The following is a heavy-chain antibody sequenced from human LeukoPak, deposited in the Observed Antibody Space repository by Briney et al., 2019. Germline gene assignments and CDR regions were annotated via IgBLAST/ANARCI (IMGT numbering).Heavy chain of an antibody. CDR2: IYYSGST. V-gene: IGHV4-31*03. CDR1: GGSISSGCYY. Sequence: PSQTLSLTCTVSGGSISSGCYYWSWLRQPPGKGLEWIGNIYYSGSTNYNPSLKSRITISVDTSKNQFSLKLSSVTSADTAIYYCARGFAGSSTKYAYPFGYWGQGTLVTVSS. D-gene: IGHD2-2*01. J-gene: IGHJ4*02. CDR3: ARGFAGSSTKYAYPFGY.